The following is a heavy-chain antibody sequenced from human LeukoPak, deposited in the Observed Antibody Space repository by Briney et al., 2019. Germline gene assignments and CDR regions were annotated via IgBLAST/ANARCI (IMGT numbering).Heavy chain of an antibody. CDR3: ARDYCSGGSCYLGAFDI. CDR2: INPNSGGT. CDR1: GYTFTGYY. Sequence: ASVKVSCKASGYTFTGYYMHWVRPAPGQGLEGMGWINPNSGGTNYAQKFQGRVTMTRDTSISTAYVELRRLRCDDTAVYYCARDYCSGGSCYLGAFDIWGQGTMVTVSS. J-gene: IGHJ3*02. D-gene: IGHD2-15*01. V-gene: IGHV1-2*02.